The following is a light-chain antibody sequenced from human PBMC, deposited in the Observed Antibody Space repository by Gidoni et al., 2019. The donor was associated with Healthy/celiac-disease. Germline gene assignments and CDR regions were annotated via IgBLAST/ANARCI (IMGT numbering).Light chain of an antibody. Sequence: EMGRTQSPPSLPVTPAEPASISCRSSQSLLHSNGYNYLDWYLQKPGQSPQLLIYLGSNRASGVPDRFSGSGSGTDFTLKISRVEAEDVGVYYCMQALQTPPFTFGPGTKVDIK. CDR3: MQALQTPPFT. V-gene: IGKV2-28*01. CDR1: QSLLHSNGYNY. CDR2: LGS. J-gene: IGKJ3*01.